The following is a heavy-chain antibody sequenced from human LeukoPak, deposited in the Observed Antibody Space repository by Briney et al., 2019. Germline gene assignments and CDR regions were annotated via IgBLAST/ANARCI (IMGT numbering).Heavy chain of an antibody. CDR3: AGGGYYHYFHY. V-gene: IGHV4-34*01. D-gene: IGHD3-22*01. CDR2: INHSGST. Sequence: SSETLSLTCAVYGGSFSGYYWSWIRQPPGKGLEWIGEINHSGSTNYNPSLKSRVTISVDTSKNQFSLQLSSVTAADTAVYYCAGGGYYHYFHYWGQGTLVTVSS. J-gene: IGHJ4*02. CDR1: GGSFSGYY.